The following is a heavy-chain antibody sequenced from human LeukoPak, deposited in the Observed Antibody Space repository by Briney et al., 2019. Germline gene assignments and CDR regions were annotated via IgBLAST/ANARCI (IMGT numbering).Heavy chain of an antibody. J-gene: IGHJ4*02. Sequence: GGSLRLSCAASGFTFSSCGMHWVRQAPGNGLEWVAVIWYDGTNKYYADSVKGRFTISRDNSKNTLYLQMNSLRAEDTAVYYCARGRDGYNWIDYWGQGTLVTVSS. CDR2: IWYDGTNK. V-gene: IGHV3-33*01. CDR3: ARGRDGYNWIDY. CDR1: GFTFSSCG. D-gene: IGHD5-24*01.